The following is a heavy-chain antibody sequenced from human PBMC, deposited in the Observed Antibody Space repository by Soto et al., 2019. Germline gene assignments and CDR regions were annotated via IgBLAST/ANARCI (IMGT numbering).Heavy chain of an antibody. D-gene: IGHD4-17*01. CDR2: FNNGGNT. Sequence: GGSLRLSCAASGFTVSSYYMSWVRQPPGKGPEWVALFNNGGNTYYAESVKGRFTISRDSSKNTLYLQMNSLRAEDTAVYYCAKDSTVKPPYYGMDVWGQGTTVTVSS. V-gene: IGHV3-66*01. CDR3: AKDSTVKPPYYGMDV. CDR1: GFTVSSYY. J-gene: IGHJ6*02.